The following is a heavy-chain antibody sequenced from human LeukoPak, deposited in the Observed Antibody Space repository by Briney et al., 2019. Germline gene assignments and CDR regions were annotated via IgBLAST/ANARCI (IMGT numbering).Heavy chain of an antibody. J-gene: IGHJ3*02. D-gene: IGHD5-18*01. CDR3: ARARGYSYGRHDAFDI. Sequence: GRSLRLSCAASGFTFSSYAMHWVRQAPGKGLECVAVISYDGSNKYYADSVKGRFTISRDNSKNTLYLQMNSLRAEDTAVYYCARARGYSYGRHDAFDIWGQGTMVTVSS. V-gene: IGHV3-30-3*01. CDR2: ISYDGSNK. CDR1: GFTFSSYA.